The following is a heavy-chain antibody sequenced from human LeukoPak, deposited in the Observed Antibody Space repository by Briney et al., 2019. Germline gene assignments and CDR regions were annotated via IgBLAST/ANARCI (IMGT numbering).Heavy chain of an antibody. CDR1: GGSFSGYY. J-gene: IGHJ6*02. D-gene: IGHD1-1*01. Sequence: SETLSLTCAVYGGSFSGYYWSWIRQPPGKGLEWIGEINHSGSTNYNPSLRSRVNISVDTSKKEFSLHLKQFSLSLSSVTAADTAVYYCARTRTTYGLDVWGQGTTVTVSS. CDR2: INHSGST. V-gene: IGHV4-34*01. CDR3: ARTRTTYGLDV.